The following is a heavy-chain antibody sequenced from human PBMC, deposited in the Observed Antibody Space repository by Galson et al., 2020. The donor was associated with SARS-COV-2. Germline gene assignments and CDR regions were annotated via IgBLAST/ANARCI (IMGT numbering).Heavy chain of an antibody. CDR3: ARDVMYDILTGYWDY. Sequence: GESLKISCAASGFTFSSYRMNWVRQAPGKGLEWVSSISSSSSYIYYADSVKGRFTISRDNAKNSLYLQMNSLRAEDTAVYYCARDVMYDILTGYWDYWGQGTLVTVSS. J-gene: IGHJ4*02. CDR2: ISSSSSYI. D-gene: IGHD3-9*01. CDR1: GFTFSSYR. V-gene: IGHV3-21*01.